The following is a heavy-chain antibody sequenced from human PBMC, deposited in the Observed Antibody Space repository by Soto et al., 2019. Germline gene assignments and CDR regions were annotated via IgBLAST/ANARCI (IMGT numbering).Heavy chain of an antibody. CDR1: GGSISSGSYY. V-gene: IGHV4-39*01. J-gene: IGHJ5*01. CDR2: IYYSGNT. CDR3: AIHGYVSSIVVAGTFDF. Sequence: SEALCLTCSVSGGSISSGSYYWCWIRQPQGKGLEWIASIYYSGNTYYNPSLKSRVTMSVDTSKNQFSLKLSSVTAADTAVYYCAIHGYVSSIVVAGTFDFWGQGPLVT. D-gene: IGHD6-19*01.